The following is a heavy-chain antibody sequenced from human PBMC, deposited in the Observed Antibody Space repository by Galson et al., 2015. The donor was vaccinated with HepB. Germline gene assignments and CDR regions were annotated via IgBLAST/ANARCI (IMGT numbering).Heavy chain of an antibody. V-gene: IGHV3-9*01. CDR2: ISWNIDNR. Sequence: SLRLSCAASGFTFGDYAMHWVRQAPGKGLEWVSGISWNIDNRVYGDSVKGRFTISRDNAKNSLYLQMNSLRPEDTAFYYCAKGYNSGMTAWFDPWGQGTLVTVSS. J-gene: IGHJ5*02. CDR1: GFTFGDYA. D-gene: IGHD5-24*01. CDR3: AKGYNSGMTAWFDP.